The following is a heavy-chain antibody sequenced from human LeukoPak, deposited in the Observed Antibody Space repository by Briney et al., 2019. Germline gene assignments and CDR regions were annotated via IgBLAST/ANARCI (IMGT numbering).Heavy chain of an antibody. D-gene: IGHD4-17*01. J-gene: IGHJ3*02. CDR2: ISSSSSTI. Sequence: GGSLRLSCAASALTFSSYSTNWVRHAPGKGLEWVSSISSSSSTIYYADSVKGRFTISRDNAKNSLYLQMNSLRDEDTAVYYCARDGVPWNIGDYDAFDIWGQGTMVTVSS. CDR1: ALTFSSYS. V-gene: IGHV3-48*02. CDR3: ARDGVPWNIGDYDAFDI.